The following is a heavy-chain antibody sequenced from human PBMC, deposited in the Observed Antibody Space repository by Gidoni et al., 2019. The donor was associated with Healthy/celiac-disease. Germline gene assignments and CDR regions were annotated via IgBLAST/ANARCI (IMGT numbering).Heavy chain of an antibody. CDR1: GGSISSGSYY. J-gene: IGHJ3*02. Sequence: QVQLQESGPGLVKPSQTLSLTCTVSGGSISSGSYYWSWIRQPAGKGLEWIGRIYTSGSTNYNPSLKSRVTMSVDTSKNQFSLKLSSVTAADTAVYYCARDDLGSQYGAFDIWGQGTMVTVSS. CDR2: IYTSGST. V-gene: IGHV4-61*02. CDR3: ARDDLGSQYGAFDI. D-gene: IGHD2-2*03.